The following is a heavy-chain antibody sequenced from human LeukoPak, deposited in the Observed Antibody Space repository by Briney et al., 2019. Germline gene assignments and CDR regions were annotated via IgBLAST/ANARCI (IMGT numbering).Heavy chain of an antibody. J-gene: IGHJ3*02. V-gene: IGHV3-30-3*01. Sequence: GGSLRLSCAASGFTVSSNYMSWVRQAPGKGLDWVAIISYDGSNKYYADSVKGRFTISRDNAKNSLYLQMNSLRAEDTAVYYCARMRAPTNAFDIWGQGTMVTVSS. CDR2: ISYDGSNK. CDR3: ARMRAPTNAFDI. CDR1: GFTVSSNY.